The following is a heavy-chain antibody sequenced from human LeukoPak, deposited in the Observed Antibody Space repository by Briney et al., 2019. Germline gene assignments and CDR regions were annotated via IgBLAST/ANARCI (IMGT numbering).Heavy chain of an antibody. V-gene: IGHV4-34*01. CDR2: INHSGST. D-gene: IGHD3-22*01. CDR3: ASPYYYDSSGYYSGTDAFDI. J-gene: IGHJ3*02. Sequence: PSETLSLTCAVYGGSFSGYYWSWIRQPPGKGLEWIGEINHSGSTNYNPSLKSRVTISVDTSKNQFSLKLSSVTAADTAVYYCASPYYYDSSGYYSGTDAFDIWGQGTMVTVSS. CDR1: GGSFSGYY.